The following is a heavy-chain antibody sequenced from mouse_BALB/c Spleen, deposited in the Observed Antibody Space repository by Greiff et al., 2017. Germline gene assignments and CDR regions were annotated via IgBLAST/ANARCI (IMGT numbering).Heavy chain of an antibody. CDR1: GFSLTSYG. CDR2: IWAGGST. CDR3: ARDRGYYYGSSYNYFDY. V-gene: IGHV2-9*02. D-gene: IGHD1-1*01. J-gene: IGHJ2*01. Sequence: QVQLKESGPGLVAPSQSLSITCTVSGFSLTSYGVHWVRPPPGTGLEWLGVIWAGGSTNYNSALMSRLSISKDNSKSQVFLKMNSLQTDDTAMYYCARDRGYYYGSSYNYFDYWGQGTTLTVSS.